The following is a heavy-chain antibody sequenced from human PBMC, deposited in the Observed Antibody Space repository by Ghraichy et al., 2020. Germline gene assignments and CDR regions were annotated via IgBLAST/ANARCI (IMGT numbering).Heavy chain of an antibody. CDR1: GGSISSGGYS. D-gene: IGHD2-2*01. Sequence: SETLSLTCAVSGGSISSGGYSWSWIRQPPGKGLEWIGYIYHSGSTYYNPSLKSRVTISVDRSKNQFSLKLSSVTAADTAVYYCARRMNVVVPASDAFDIWGQGTMVTVSS. CDR2: IYHSGST. J-gene: IGHJ3*02. CDR3: ARRMNVVVPASDAFDI. V-gene: IGHV4-30-2*01.